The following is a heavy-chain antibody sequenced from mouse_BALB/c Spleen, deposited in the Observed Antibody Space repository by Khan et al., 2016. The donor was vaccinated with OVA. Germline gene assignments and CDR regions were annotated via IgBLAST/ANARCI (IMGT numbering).Heavy chain of an antibody. CDR2: IDPANGKT. D-gene: IGHD1-2*01. Sequence: VQLQQSGAEFVKPGASVKLSCTASDFNIKDTYIHWVKQRPEQGLEWIGKIDPANGKTNYDPKFQGKATMTADTSSNTAYLHLSSLTSEDTVVYYCAHSLLLYAMDYWGHGTSVTVSS. CDR3: AHSLLLYAMDY. V-gene: IGHV14-3*02. CDR1: DFNIKDTY. J-gene: IGHJ4*01.